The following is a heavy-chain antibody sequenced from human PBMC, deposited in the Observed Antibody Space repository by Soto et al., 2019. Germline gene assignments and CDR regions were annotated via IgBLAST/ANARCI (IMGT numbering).Heavy chain of an antibody. D-gene: IGHD3-22*01. CDR2: IYYSGST. CDR1: GGSISSYY. Sequence: SETLSLTCTVSGGSISSYYWSWIRQPPGKGLEWSGYIYYSGSTNYNPSLKSRVTISVDTSKNQFSLKLSSVTAADTAVYYCVGNYYDSSGYELWGQGTLVTVS. CDR3: VGNYYDSSGYEL. V-gene: IGHV4-59*01. J-gene: IGHJ4*02.